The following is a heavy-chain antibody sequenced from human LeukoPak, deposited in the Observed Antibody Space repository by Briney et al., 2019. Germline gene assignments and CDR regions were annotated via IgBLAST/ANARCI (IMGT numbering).Heavy chain of an antibody. D-gene: IGHD3-22*01. V-gene: IGHV3-48*03. J-gene: IGHJ4*02. CDR1: GFTFSSYE. Sequence: GGSLRLSCAASGFTFSSYEMNWVRQAPGKGLEWVSYISSSGSTIYYADSVKGRFTISRDNAKNSLYLQMNSLRAEDTAVYYCAYGYYRAFDYWGQGTLVTVFS. CDR2: ISSSGSTI. CDR3: AYGYYRAFDY.